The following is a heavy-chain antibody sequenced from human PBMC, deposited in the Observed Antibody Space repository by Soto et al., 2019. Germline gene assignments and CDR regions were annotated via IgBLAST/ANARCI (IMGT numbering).Heavy chain of an antibody. V-gene: IGHV1-69*01. CDR1: GGTFSSYA. CDR2: IIPIFGTA. J-gene: IGHJ6*02. CDR3: AREEIPYYESSGYNYYYGMDV. Sequence: QVQLVQSGAEVKKPGSSVKVSCKASGGTFSSYAISWVRQAPGQGLEWMGGIIPIFGTANYAQKFQGRVTITAVESTSKAYMELSSLRSEETAVYYCAREEIPYYESSGYNYYYGMDVWGQGTTVTVSS. D-gene: IGHD3-22*01.